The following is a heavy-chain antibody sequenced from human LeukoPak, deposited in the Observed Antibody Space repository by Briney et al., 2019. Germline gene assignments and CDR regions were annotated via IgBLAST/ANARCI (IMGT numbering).Heavy chain of an antibody. CDR2: ISGSGGST. J-gene: IGHJ4*02. V-gene: IGHV3-23*01. D-gene: IGHD1-26*01. CDR1: GFTFSNYG. CDR3: AKDQSGSYYKQGDY. Sequence: GGSLRLSCAASGFTFSNYGMNWVRQAPGKGLEWVSAISGSGGSTYYADSVKGRFTISRDNSKNTLYLQMNSLRAEDTAVYYCAKDQSGSYYKQGDYWGQGTLVTVSS.